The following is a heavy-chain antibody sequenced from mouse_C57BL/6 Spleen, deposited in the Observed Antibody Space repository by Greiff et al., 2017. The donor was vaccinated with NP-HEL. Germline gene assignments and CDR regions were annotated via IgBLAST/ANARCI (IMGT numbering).Heavy chain of an antibody. CDR1: GYTFTDHT. CDR2: IYPRDGST. J-gene: IGHJ4*01. Sequence: QVQLQQSDAELVKPGASVKISCKVSGYTFTDHTIHWMKQRPEQGLEWIGYIYPRDGSTKYNEKFKGKATLTADKSSSTAYMQLNSLTSADAAVYVCARSLGSSYDYYAMDYWGQGTSVTVSS. D-gene: IGHD1-1*01. V-gene: IGHV1-78*01. CDR3: ARSLGSSYDYYAMDY.